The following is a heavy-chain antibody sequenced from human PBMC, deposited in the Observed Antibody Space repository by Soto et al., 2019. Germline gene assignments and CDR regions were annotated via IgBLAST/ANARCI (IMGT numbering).Heavy chain of an antibody. CDR3: ARGLNYYGSGSYYKEGGDRHGMDV. J-gene: IGHJ6*01. CDR2: INHSGST. Sequence: QVQLQQWGAGLLKPSETLSLTCAVYGGSFRGYYWSWIRQPPGKGLEWIGEINHSGSTNYNPSLKCRVTISVDTSKNQFSLTLSSVTAADAAVYYCARGLNYYGSGSYYKEGGDRHGMDVW. CDR1: GGSFRGYY. D-gene: IGHD3-10*01. V-gene: IGHV4-34*01.